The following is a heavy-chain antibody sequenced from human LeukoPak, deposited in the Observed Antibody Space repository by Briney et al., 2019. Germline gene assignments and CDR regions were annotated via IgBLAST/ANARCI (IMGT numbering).Heavy chain of an antibody. CDR1: GYSFTTYW. CDR2: IYPGDSDT. CDR3: ARQWPTSGSWDY. V-gene: IGHV5-51*01. J-gene: IGHJ4*02. Sequence: GESLKISCQASGYSFTTYWIAWVRQMPGKGLEWMGIIYPGDSDTRYSPSFQGQVTISADKSITTAYLQWSSLKASDTAMYYCARQWPTSGSWDYRGQGTLVTVPS. D-gene: IGHD6-19*01.